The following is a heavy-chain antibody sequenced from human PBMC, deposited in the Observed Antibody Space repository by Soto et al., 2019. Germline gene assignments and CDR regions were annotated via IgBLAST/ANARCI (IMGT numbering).Heavy chain of an antibody. CDR3: ARDLWNYGLTRFDAFDI. J-gene: IGHJ3*02. CDR2: VSGGSGVT. V-gene: IGHV3-23*01. Sequence: GGSLRLSCVVSGFSFSTYGVTWVRQAPGKGLEWVCGVSGGSGVTHYTDSVKGRFTISGDDSKNTVYLQMNSLRAEDTAVYYCARDLWNYGLTRFDAFDIWGQGTMVTVSS. CDR1: GFSFSTYG. D-gene: IGHD1-7*01.